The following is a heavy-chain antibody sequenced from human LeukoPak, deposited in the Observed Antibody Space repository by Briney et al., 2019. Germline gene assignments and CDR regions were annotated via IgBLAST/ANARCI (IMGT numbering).Heavy chain of an antibody. CDR1: GITFSRYW. CDR2: IKENGSEK. V-gene: IGHV3-7*05. D-gene: IGHD1-26*01. Sequence: GGSLRLSCAASGITFSRYWMSWDRQAPGKGLEWVANIKENGSEKDYVDSVKGRFTISRDNAQNSLYLQMNSLRVEDTAVYYCALWEGAGFDFWGQGTMVSVSS. J-gene: IGHJ3*01. CDR3: ALWEGAGFDF.